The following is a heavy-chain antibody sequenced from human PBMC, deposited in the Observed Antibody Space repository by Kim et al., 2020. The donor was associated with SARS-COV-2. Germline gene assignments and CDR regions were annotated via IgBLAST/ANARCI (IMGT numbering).Heavy chain of an antibody. Sequence: GGSLRLSCAASGFTFSSYAMHWVRQAPGKGLEWVAVISYDGSNKYYADSVKGRFTISRDNSKNTLYLQMNSLRAEDTAVYYCARNYYGSGSYYTAPDYFDYWGQGTLVTVSS. CDR3: ARNYYGSGSYYTAPDYFDY. J-gene: IGHJ4*02. CDR1: GFTFSSYA. CDR2: ISYDGSNK. D-gene: IGHD3-10*01. V-gene: IGHV3-30-3*01.